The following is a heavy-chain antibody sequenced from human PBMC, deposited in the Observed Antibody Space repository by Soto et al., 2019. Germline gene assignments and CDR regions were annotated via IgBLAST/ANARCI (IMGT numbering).Heavy chain of an antibody. V-gene: IGHV3-23*01. Sequence: EVQLLESGGGLVQPGESLRLSCAASGFTFSSYAMSWVRQAPGKGLEWVSVISGSDDSTYYADSVKGRFTISRDNSKNTLDLKMNSLRAEATAVYYCAKRSSSSTFDYWGQGTLVTVSS. CDR2: ISGSDDST. D-gene: IGHD6-6*01. J-gene: IGHJ4*02. CDR1: GFTFSSYA. CDR3: AKRSSSSTFDY.